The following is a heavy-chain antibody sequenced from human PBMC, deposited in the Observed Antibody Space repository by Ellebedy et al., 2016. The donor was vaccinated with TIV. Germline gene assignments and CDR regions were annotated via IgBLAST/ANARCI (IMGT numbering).Heavy chain of an antibody. J-gene: IGHJ3*02. CDR3: ARGGGERLRYAFDI. CDR1: GFTFNTYS. Sequence: GESLKISCAASGFTFNTYSMNWVRQAPGKGREWVSYIGSRTSQIYYADSVKGRFTISRDNAKNSLYLQMNSLRDEDTAVYYCARGGGERLRYAFDIWGHGTLVTVSS. V-gene: IGHV3-48*02. D-gene: IGHD1-26*01. CDR2: IGSRTSQI.